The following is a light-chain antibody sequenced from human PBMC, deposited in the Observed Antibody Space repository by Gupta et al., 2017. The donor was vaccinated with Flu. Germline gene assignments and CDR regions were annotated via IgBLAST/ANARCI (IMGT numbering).Light chain of an antibody. V-gene: IGKV3-20*01. CDR1: QSVSNTY. CDR3: QQYVTSPYT. J-gene: IGKJ2*01. CDR2: GAS. Sequence: EIVLTQSPGTLSLSPGGRATLFCRTSQSVSNTYVAWYQQRPGQAPNLLIYGASIRATGIPDRFSGSGSGTDFTLTVSRLEPEDSAVYYCQQYVTSPYTFGQGTKVEVK.